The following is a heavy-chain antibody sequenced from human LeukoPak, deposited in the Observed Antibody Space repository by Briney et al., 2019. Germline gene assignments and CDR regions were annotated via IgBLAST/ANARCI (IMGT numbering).Heavy chain of an antibody. J-gene: IGHJ5*02. CDR2: IYYSGST. CDR1: GGSISSGGYY. CDR3: AGAGGQQPVRRWWFDP. Sequence: PSETLSLTCTVSGGSISSGGYYWSWIRQHPGKGLEWIGYIYYSGSTYYNPSLKSRVTISVDTSKNQFSLKLSSVTAADTAVYYCAGAGGQQPVRRWWFDPWGQGTLVTVSS. V-gene: IGHV4-31*03. D-gene: IGHD6-13*01.